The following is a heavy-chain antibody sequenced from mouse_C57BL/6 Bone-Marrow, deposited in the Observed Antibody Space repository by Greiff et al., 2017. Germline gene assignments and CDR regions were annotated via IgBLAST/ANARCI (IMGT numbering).Heavy chain of an antibody. D-gene: IGHD1-1*01. V-gene: IGHV14-4*01. Sequence: VQLQQSGAELVRPGASVKLSCTASGFNIKDDYMHWVKQRPEQGLEWIGWIDPENGDTEYASKFQGKATITADTSSNTAYLPLSSLTSEDTAVYYFTPLITTVLATRDYYAMDYWGQGTSVTVSS. CDR1: GFNIKDDY. CDR2: IDPENGDT. CDR3: TPLITTVLATRDYYAMDY. J-gene: IGHJ4*01.